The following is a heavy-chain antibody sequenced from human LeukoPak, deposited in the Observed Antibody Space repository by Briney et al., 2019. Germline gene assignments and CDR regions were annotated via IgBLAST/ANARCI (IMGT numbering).Heavy chain of an antibody. Sequence: PGGSLRLSCAVSGLTFSTYSMTWVRQGPGKGLEWVSSIYNSGAKIFYADSVKGRFTISRDNSKNMLYLQMNSLRVEDMAVYYCAKDVAPDSGWDLDYWGQGTLITVSS. CDR3: AKDVAPDSGWDLDY. D-gene: IGHD6-19*01. CDR1: GLTFSTYS. J-gene: IGHJ4*02. CDR2: IYNSGAKI. V-gene: IGHV3-23*01.